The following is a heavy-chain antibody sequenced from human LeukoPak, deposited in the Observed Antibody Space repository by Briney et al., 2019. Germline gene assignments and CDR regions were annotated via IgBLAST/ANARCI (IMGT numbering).Heavy chain of an antibody. J-gene: IGHJ4*02. CDR2: IYNDGGT. V-gene: IGHV3-53*01. CDR1: GFTVSSNY. D-gene: IGHD2-8*02. CDR3: GTSRSRTSGFDY. Sequence: GGSLRLSCAASGFTVSSNYMNWVRQAPGKGLEWVSVIYNDGGTYYADSVKGRFTISRDNSMNTLYLQMNSLRAEDTAVYYCGTSRSRTSGFDYWGQGTLVTVSS.